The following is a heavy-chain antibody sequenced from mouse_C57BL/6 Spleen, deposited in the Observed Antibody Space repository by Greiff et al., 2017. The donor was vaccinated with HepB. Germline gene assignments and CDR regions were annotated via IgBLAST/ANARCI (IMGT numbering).Heavy chain of an antibody. CDR3: ARLAYYGSDY. J-gene: IGHJ2*01. Sequence: EVQLQQSGPELVKPGASVKISCKASGYTFTDYYMNWVKQSHGKSLEWIGDINPNNCGTSYNQKFKGKATLTVDKSSSTAYMELRSLTSEDSAVYYCARLAYYGSDYWGQGTTLTVSS. CDR2: INPNNCGT. D-gene: IGHD1-1*01. CDR1: GYTFTDYY. V-gene: IGHV1-26*01.